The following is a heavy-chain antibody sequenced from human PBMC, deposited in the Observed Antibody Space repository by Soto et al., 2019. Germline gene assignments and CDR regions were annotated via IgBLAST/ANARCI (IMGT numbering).Heavy chain of an antibody. CDR3: ARRGPGTYFDY. D-gene: IGHD6-13*01. J-gene: IGHJ4*02. CDR1: GFTFSSYA. V-gene: IGHV3-23*01. Sequence: EAQLLESGGGLVQPGGSLRLSCAASGFTFSSYAMRWVRQAPGKGLEWVSAVSGSGGSTYYADSVKGRFTISRDNSKNTLYLQMNSLIAEDTAVYYCARRGPGTYFDYWGQGTLVTVSS. CDR2: VSGSGGST.